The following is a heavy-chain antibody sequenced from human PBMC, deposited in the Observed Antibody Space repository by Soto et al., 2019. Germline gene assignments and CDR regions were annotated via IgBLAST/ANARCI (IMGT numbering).Heavy chain of an antibody. J-gene: IGHJ4*02. CDR3: ARDGRAYSGQDSLDF. CDR1: GFTFSSYA. D-gene: IGHD5-12*01. Sequence: GGSLRLSCAASGFTFSSYAMHWVRQAPGEGLEWVAVISFHGTNKNYADSVKGRFTISRDNSNNTVFLEMNSLRPEDTAMYYCARDGRAYSGQDSLDFWGQGTPVTVSS. V-gene: IGHV3-30-3*01. CDR2: ISFHGTNK.